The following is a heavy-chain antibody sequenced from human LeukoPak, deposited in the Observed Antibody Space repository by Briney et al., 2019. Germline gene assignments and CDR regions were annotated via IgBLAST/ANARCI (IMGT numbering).Heavy chain of an antibody. J-gene: IGHJ4*02. CDR2: IYHYGTT. CDR1: GGSISSNNW. Sequence: SEILSLTCAVSGGSISSNNWWTWVRQAPGKGLEWIGEIYHYGTTTYNPSLKGRVTISVDKSKNQFSLKFNSVTAADTAVYYCARGPSLGAHLDYWGQGTLVTVSS. V-gene: IGHV4-4*02. D-gene: IGHD1-26*01. CDR3: ARGPSLGAHLDY.